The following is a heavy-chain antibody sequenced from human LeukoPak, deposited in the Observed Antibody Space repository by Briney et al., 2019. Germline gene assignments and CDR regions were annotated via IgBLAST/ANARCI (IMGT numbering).Heavy chain of an antibody. CDR3: AKDSSSSSSSFYY. CDR2: IKQDGSEK. D-gene: IGHD6-6*01. J-gene: IGHJ4*02. CDR1: GFTFSGYW. V-gene: IGHV3-7*03. Sequence: GSLRLSCAASGFTFSGYWMSWVRQAPGKGLEWVANIKQDGSEKYYVDSVTGRFTISRDNSKNTLYLQMNSLRAEDTAVYYCAKDSSSSSSSFYYWGQGTLVTVSS.